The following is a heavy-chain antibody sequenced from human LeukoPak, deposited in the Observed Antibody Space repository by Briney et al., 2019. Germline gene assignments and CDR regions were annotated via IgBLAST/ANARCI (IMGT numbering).Heavy chain of an antibody. CDR3: ARENWGPDY. CDR2: IKQDGSDK. V-gene: IGHV3-7*01. Sequence: GGSLRLSCAASGFTFNKYWMTWVRQAPGKGLEWVANIKQDGSDKHYASSVKGRFTISRDNAKNSVYLQMNSLRDEDTAIYYCARENWGPDYWGQGTLVTVSA. J-gene: IGHJ4*02. D-gene: IGHD7-27*01. CDR1: GFTFNKYW.